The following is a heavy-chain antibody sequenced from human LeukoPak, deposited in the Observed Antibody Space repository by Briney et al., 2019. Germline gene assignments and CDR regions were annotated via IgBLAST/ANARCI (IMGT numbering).Heavy chain of an antibody. D-gene: IGHD6-13*01. CDR1: GGSLSSYF. Sequence: SETLSLTCTVSGGSLSSYFWSWIRQPPGKGLEWIGYIYYSGSANYNPSLKSRVTISVDTSKSQFSLNLRSVTAADTAVYYCARDESSSSSSDVWGQGTMVTVSS. CDR2: IYYSGSA. CDR3: ARDESSSSSSDV. V-gene: IGHV4-59*01. J-gene: IGHJ3*01.